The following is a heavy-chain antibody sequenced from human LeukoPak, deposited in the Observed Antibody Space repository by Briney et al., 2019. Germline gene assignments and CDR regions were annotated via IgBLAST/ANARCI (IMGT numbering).Heavy chain of an antibody. Sequence: PSGTLSLTCSVSGGSINSYYWSWIRQTAGKGLEWIGRIHTTGSTNYNPSLKSRVTMSVDPFKNQFSLKVRSVTAADTAVYYCARGLWFGESEYGVNWFDPWGQGTLVTVSS. J-gene: IGHJ5*02. V-gene: IGHV4-4*07. D-gene: IGHD3-10*01. CDR3: ARGLWFGESEYGVNWFDP. CDR2: IHTTGST. CDR1: GGSINSYY.